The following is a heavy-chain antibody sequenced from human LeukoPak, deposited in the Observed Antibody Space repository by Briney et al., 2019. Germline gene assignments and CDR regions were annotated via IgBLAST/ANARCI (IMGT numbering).Heavy chain of an antibody. Sequence: GGPLRLSCAASGFTFSSYEMNWVRQAPGKGLEWVSYISSSGSTIYYADSVKGRFTISRDNAKNSLYLQMNSLRAEDTAVYYCANGFLGAFDIWGQGTMVTVSS. CDR2: ISSSGSTI. CDR3: ANGFLGAFDI. CDR1: GFTFSSYE. V-gene: IGHV3-48*03. D-gene: IGHD6-25*01. J-gene: IGHJ3*02.